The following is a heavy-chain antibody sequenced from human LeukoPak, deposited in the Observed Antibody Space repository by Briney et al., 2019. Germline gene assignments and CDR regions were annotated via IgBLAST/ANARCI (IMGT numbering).Heavy chain of an antibody. D-gene: IGHD2/OR15-2a*01. CDR2: IYYSGST. CDR3: ARFSQYYDSPTHYLDY. CDR1: GGSISSYY. J-gene: IGHJ4*02. Sequence: SETLSLTCTVSGGSISSYYWSWIRQPSGKGLEWIGYIYYSGSTNYNPSLKSRVTISVDTSKNQFSLKLSSVTAADTAVYYCARFSQYYDSPTHYLDYWGQGILVTVSS. V-gene: IGHV4-59*08.